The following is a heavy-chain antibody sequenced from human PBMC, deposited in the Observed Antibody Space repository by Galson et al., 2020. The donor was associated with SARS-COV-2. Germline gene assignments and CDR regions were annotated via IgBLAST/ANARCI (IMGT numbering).Heavy chain of an antibody. Sequence: SVKVSCKSSGYTFTAYYIHWVRQAPGQGLEWMGWINPNTGGTNYAQKFQGWATMTRDTSISTAYMALSRLKSDDTAVYYCARETEMATFNYFDYWGQGTLVTVSS. J-gene: IGHJ4*02. CDR2: INPNTGGT. CDR3: ARETEMATFNYFDY. D-gene: IGHD5-12*01. CDR1: GYTFTAYY. V-gene: IGHV1-2*04.